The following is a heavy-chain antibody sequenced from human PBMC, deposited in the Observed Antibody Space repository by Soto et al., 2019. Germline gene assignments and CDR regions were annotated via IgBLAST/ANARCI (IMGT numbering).Heavy chain of an antibody. Sequence: QVQLQESGPGLVKPSQTLSLTCTVSGGSISSGGYYWSWIRQHPGKGLEWIGYIYYSGSTYYNPSLKSRVTLSADTSNIQYSLKLSSVTAADTAVYYSARTDYYASTGSLFDYWGQGTLVTVSS. V-gene: IGHV4-31*03. CDR1: GGSISSGGYY. CDR3: ARTDYYASTGSLFDY. CDR2: IYYSGST. J-gene: IGHJ4*02. D-gene: IGHD3-22*01.